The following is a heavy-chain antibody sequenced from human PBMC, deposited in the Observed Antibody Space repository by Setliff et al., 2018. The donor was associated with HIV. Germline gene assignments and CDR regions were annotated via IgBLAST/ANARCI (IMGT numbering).Heavy chain of an antibody. J-gene: IGHJ6*02. D-gene: IGHD6-19*01. V-gene: IGHV4-61*02. CDR2: IYTSGST. CDR1: GGSISGGSYY. CDR3: AREEKLSAVAGTMYYYYAMDV. Sequence: SETLSLTCTVSGGSISGGSYYWGWIRQPAGKGLEWIGRIYTSGSTNYNPSLKSRVTISVDTSKNQFSLKLNSVTAADTAVYYCAREEKLSAVAGTMYYYYAMDVWGQGTTVTVSS.